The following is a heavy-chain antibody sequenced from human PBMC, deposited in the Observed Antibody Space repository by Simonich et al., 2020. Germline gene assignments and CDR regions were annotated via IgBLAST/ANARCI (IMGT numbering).Heavy chain of an antibody. CDR2: INHSAST. CDR3: ARCGLVNYDILTGYHNWFDP. D-gene: IGHD3-9*01. J-gene: IGHJ5*02. CDR1: GGSFRGYY. V-gene: IGHV4-34*01. Sequence: QVQLQQWGAGLLKPSETLSLTCAVYGGSFRGYYWSWIRQPPGKGLVWIVEINHSASTNSNPSPKSRVTISVDTAKNQFSLKLSSVTAADTAVYYCARCGLVNYDILTGYHNWFDPWGQGTLVTVSS.